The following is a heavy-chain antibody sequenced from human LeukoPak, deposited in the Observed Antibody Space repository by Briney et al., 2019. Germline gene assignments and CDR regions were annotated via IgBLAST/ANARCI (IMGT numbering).Heavy chain of an antibody. CDR3: ARWAASCSSANCPYYLDY. V-gene: IGHV1-69*04. D-gene: IGHD2-2*01. J-gene: IGHJ4*02. CDR1: GGTFSRYA. CDR2: ILPVFAKT. Sequence: SVKVSCKASGGTFSRYAISWVRQAPGQGLEWMGRILPVFAKTEYTQKFRGRVTITADKSTSTAFMELSSLTSEDTAVYYCARWAASCSSANCPYYLDYWGQGALVTVSS.